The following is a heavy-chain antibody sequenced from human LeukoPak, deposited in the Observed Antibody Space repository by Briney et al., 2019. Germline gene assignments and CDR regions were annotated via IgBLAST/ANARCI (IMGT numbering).Heavy chain of an antibody. Sequence: ASVKVSCKASGYTFTGYYIHWVRQAPGQGLEWMGWINPNSGGTNYAQKFQGRVTMTRDTSISTAYTELSRLRSDDTAVYYCAREGLYSSSWYGRMWRYYYYYMDVWGKGTTVTVSS. CDR1: GYTFTGYY. V-gene: IGHV1-2*02. CDR2: INPNSGGT. CDR3: AREGLYSSSWYGRMWRYYYYYMDV. J-gene: IGHJ6*03. D-gene: IGHD6-13*01.